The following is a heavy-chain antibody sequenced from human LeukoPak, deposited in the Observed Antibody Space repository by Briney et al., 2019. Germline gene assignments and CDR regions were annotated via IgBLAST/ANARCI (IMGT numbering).Heavy chain of an antibody. CDR1: GYTFTSYG. D-gene: IGHD5-12*01. J-gene: IGHJ4*02. V-gene: IGHV1-18*01. CDR3: AGVWGRGIVATTEGSFDY. Sequence: EASVKVSCKASGYTFTSYGISWVRQAPGRGLERMGWISAYNGNTNYAQKLQGRVTMTPDTSTSTAYMEMRMLRSDDTAVYYCAGVWGRGIVATTEGSFDYWGQGTLVIVSS. CDR2: ISAYNGNT.